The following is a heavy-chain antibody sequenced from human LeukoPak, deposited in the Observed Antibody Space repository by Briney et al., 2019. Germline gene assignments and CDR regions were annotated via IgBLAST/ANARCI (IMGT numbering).Heavy chain of an antibody. CDR2: IYYSGST. J-gene: IGHJ3*02. V-gene: IGHV4-31*03. CDR1: GGSISSGGYY. Sequence: PSETLSLTCTVSGGSISSGGYYWSWIHQQPGKGLEWIGYIYYSGSTYYNPSLKSRITISVDTSKNQFSLKMSSVTAADTAVYYCARAPPTIAVAGSAFDIWGQGTMVTVSS. D-gene: IGHD6-19*01. CDR3: ARAPPTIAVAGSAFDI.